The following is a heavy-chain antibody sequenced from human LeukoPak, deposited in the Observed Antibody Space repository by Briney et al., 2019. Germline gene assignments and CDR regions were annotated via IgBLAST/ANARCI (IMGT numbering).Heavy chain of an antibody. J-gene: IGHJ4*02. CDR3: ARGSVTTSEFDS. Sequence: SVKVSCKASGDTFSTYAINWILQAPGQGLEWMGRITPFIDKAIYSREFPGRVTITADKSTSTAYMELSSLRLEDTAVFFCARGSVTTSEFDSWGQGTLVIVSS. CDR1: GDTFSTYA. V-gene: IGHV1-69*04. D-gene: IGHD4-17*01. CDR2: ITPFIDKA.